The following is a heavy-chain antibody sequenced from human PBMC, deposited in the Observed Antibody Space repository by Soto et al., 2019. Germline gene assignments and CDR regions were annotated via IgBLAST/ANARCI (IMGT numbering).Heavy chain of an antibody. Sequence: PSETLSLTCAVYGVSFSGYCWSWIRQPPGKGLEWIGEINHSGSTNYNPSLKSRVTIPVDTSKNQFSLKLSSVTAADTAVYYCARVLPPLRYFDWLPSYYGMDVWGQGTTVTVSS. J-gene: IGHJ6*02. CDR1: GVSFSGYC. CDR2: INHSGST. CDR3: ARVLPPLRYFDWLPSYYGMDV. D-gene: IGHD3-9*01. V-gene: IGHV4-34*01.